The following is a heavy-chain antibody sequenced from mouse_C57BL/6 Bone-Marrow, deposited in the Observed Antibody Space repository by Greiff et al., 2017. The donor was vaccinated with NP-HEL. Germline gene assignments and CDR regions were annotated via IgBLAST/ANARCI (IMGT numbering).Heavy chain of an antibody. V-gene: IGHV12-3*01. J-gene: IGHJ4*01. CDR2: ITHSGET. Sequence: VMLVESGPGLVKPSQSLFLTCSITGFPITSGYYWIWIRQSPGKPLEWMGYITHSGETFYNPSLQSPISITRETSKNQFFLQLNSVTTEDTAMYYCAGDDYYGSTPYYAMDYWGQGTSVTVSS. CDR1: GFPITSGYY. D-gene: IGHD1-1*01. CDR3: AGDDYYGSTPYYAMDY.